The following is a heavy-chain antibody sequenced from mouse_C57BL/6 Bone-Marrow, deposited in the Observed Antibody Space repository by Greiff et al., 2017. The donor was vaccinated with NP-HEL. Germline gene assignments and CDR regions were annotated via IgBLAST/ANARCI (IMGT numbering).Heavy chain of an antibody. J-gene: IGHJ2*01. D-gene: IGHD1-2*01. V-gene: IGHV1-50*01. CDR1: GYTFTSYW. Sequence: QVQLQQPGAELVKPGASVKLSCKASGYTFTSYWMQWVKQRPGQGLEWIGEIDPSDSYTNYNQKFKGKATLTVDTSSSTAYMQLSSLTSEDSAVYSCARYGRSHCWGQGTTLTVSS. CDR3: ARYGRSHC. CDR2: IDPSDSYT.